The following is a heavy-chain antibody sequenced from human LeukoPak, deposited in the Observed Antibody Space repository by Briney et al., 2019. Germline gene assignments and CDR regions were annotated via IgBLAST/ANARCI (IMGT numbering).Heavy chain of an antibody. D-gene: IGHD4-17*01. CDR2: ISYDGSHK. CDR1: GITFRSYG. CDR3: AKGARGDTVTSIVGLNWFDP. J-gene: IGHJ5*02. Sequence: GGALRLSCAASGITFRSYGMHWVRQAPGKGLEWVAVISYDGSHKYYADSVKGRFSISRDNSKNTLYLQMNSLRADDTAVYYCAKGARGDTVTSIVGLNWFDPWGQGTLVTVSS. V-gene: IGHV3-30*18.